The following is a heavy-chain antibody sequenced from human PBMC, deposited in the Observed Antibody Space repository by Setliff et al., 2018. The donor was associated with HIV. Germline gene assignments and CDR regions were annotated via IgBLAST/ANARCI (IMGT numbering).Heavy chain of an antibody. J-gene: IGHJ4*02. CDR1: GGSLSSYY. D-gene: IGHD6-13*01. CDR2: IFHGGNT. Sequence: SETLSLTCTVSGGSLSSYYWSWVRQPPGKGLEWIGEIFHGGNTNYSPSLESRVTLSVDKSKNQFSLRLSSVTAADTAVYYCATLAAAGESYDYWGQGSLVTVSS. V-gene: IGHV4-4*02. CDR3: ATLAAAGESYDY.